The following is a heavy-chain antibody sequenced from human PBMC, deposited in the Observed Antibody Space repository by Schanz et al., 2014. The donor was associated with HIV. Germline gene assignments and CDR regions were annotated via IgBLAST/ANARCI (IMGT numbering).Heavy chain of an antibody. CDR3: ARRSTPGGYYGMDV. V-gene: IGHV3-33*08. J-gene: IGHJ6*02. D-gene: IGHD2-15*01. CDR1: GFPFSGFG. CDR2: IWYDGSNK. Sequence: QVQLVESGGGVVQPGTSLRLSCAASGFPFSGFGIHWVRQAPGKGLEWAAVIWYDGSNKYYADSVKGRFTISRDNSKNTLYLQMNSLRAEDTAVYYCARRSTPGGYYGMDVWGRGTTVTVSS.